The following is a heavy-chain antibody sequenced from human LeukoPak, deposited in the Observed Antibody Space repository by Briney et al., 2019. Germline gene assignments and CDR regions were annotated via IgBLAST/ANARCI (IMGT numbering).Heavy chain of an antibody. D-gene: IGHD3-10*01. Sequence: SETLSLTCTVSGGSISSGGYYWSWIRQHPGKGLEWIGYIYYSGSTYYNPSLKSRVTISVDTSKNQFSLKLSSVTAADTAVYYSAREKSYYYGSGSPNWFDPWGQGTLVTVSS. CDR2: IYYSGST. J-gene: IGHJ5*02. V-gene: IGHV4-31*03. CDR3: AREKSYYYGSGSPNWFDP. CDR1: GGSISSGGYY.